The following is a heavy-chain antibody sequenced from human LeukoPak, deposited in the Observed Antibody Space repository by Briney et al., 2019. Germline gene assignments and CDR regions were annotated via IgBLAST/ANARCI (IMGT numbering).Heavy chain of an antibody. J-gene: IGHJ4*02. CDR3: AKSGELTPDDY. Sequence: GGSLRLSCAASGFTFSSSAMSWVRQVPGKGLEWVSGISASGGSTYYADSVRGRFTISRDNSKNTLYLQMNSLRAEDTAVYYCAKSGELTPDDYWGQGTLVTVSS. V-gene: IGHV3-23*01. D-gene: IGHD1-14*01. CDR2: ISASGGST. CDR1: GFTFSSSA.